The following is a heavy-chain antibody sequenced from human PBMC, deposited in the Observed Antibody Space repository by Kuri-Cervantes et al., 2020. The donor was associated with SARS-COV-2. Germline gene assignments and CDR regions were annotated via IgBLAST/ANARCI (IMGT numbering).Heavy chain of an antibody. CDR1: GFTVSSNY. CDR2: IYSGGST. D-gene: IGHD3-9*01. CDR3: ARLRTNYDILTGYPLPDYFDY. V-gene: IGHV3-53*01. J-gene: IGHJ4*02. Sequence: GESLKISCAASGFTVSSNYMSWVRQAPGKGLEWVSVIYSGGSTYYADSVKGRFTISRDNSKNTLYLQMNSLRAEDTAVYYCARLRTNYDILTGYPLPDYFDYWGQGTLVTVS.